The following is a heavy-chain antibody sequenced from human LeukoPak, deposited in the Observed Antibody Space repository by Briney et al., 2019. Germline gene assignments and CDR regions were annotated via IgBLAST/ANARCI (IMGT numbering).Heavy chain of an antibody. D-gene: IGHD3-10*01. CDR3: ARQGGLVGGVYDGFDI. Sequence: ASETLSLTCTVSGGSISSYYWSWIRQPPGKGLEWIGYIYYSGSTNYNPSLKSRVTISVDMSRNQFSLRLSSVTATDTAVYFFARQGGLVGGVYDGFDIWAQGTMVTVSS. CDR2: IYYSGST. V-gene: IGHV4-59*08. CDR1: GGSISSYY. J-gene: IGHJ3*02.